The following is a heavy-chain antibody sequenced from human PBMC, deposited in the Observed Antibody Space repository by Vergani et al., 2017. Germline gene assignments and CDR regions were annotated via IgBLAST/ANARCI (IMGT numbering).Heavy chain of an antibody. D-gene: IGHD3-22*01. Sequence: QVQLQESGPGLVKPSETLSLTCAVSGYSISSGYYWGWIRQPPGKGLEWIGSIYHSGSTYYNPSLKSRVTISVDTSKNQFSLKLSSVTAADTAVYYCAGGELEYYYDSSGYYSGPGYFDYWGQGTLVTVSS. CDR3: AGGELEYYYDSSGYYSGPGYFDY. V-gene: IGHV4-38-2*01. CDR2: IYHSGST. J-gene: IGHJ4*02. CDR1: GYSISSGYY.